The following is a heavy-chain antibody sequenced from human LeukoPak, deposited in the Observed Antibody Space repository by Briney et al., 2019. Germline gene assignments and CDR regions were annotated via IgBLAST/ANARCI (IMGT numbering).Heavy chain of an antibody. V-gene: IGHV3-21*01. CDR2: ISSSSSYI. CDR1: GFTFSSYS. J-gene: IGHJ2*01. CDR3: ARHCSGGSCYFSLWWYFDL. Sequence: PGGSLRLSCAASGFTFSSYSMNWVRQAPGKGLEWVSSISSSSSYIYYADSVKGRFTISRDNAKNSLYLQMNSLRAEDTAVYYCARHCSGGSCYFSLWWYFDLWGRGTLVTVSS. D-gene: IGHD2-15*01.